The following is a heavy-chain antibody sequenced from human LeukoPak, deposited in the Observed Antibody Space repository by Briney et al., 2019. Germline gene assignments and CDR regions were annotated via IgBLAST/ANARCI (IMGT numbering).Heavy chain of an antibody. D-gene: IGHD4-11*01. V-gene: IGHV3-7*01. CDR2: IKLDGSEE. Sequence: GGSLRLSCVASGFTFGKYWMSWVRQAPGKGLEWVANIKLDGSEENYVDSVKGRFTIPRDNTKNSLYLQMNSLRVEDTAVFYCARDSVSNYYFDYWGQGTLVTVSS. CDR3: ARDSVSNYYFDY. J-gene: IGHJ4*02. CDR1: GFTFGKYW.